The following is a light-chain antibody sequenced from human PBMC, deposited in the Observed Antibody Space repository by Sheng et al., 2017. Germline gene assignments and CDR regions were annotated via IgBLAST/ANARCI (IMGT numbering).Light chain of an antibody. CDR1: NSDVGSFNL. CDR2: EVN. Sequence: SALTQPASVSGSPGQSITISCTGTNSDVGSFNLVSWYQQHPGKAPKLMVFEVNKRPSGVSNRFSGSKSGDTASLTISGLQAEDEAEYYCCSMAGFTTLFGGGTKLTVL. J-gene: IGLJ3*02. CDR3: CSMAGFTTL. V-gene: IGLV2-23*02.